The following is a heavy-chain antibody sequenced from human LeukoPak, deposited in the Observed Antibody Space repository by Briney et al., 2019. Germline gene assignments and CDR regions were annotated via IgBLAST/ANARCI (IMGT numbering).Heavy chain of an antibody. CDR3: ARDRGQLLAYNWFDP. J-gene: IGHJ5*02. CDR1: GGSISSYY. CDR2: IYTSGST. Sequence: SETLSLTCTVSGGSISSYYWSWIRQPAGKGLEWIGRIYTSGSTNYNPSLKSRVTISVDTSKNQFSLKLSSVTAADTAVYYCARDRGQLLAYNWFDPWGQGTLVTVSS. D-gene: IGHD2-2*01. V-gene: IGHV4-4*07.